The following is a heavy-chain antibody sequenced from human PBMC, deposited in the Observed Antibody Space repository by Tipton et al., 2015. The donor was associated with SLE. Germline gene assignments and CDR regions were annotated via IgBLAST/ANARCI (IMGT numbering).Heavy chain of an antibody. V-gene: IGHV4-34*01. CDR3: ARVPRVVPAASYYFDQ. CDR2: INHSGST. Sequence: LSLTCAVYGGSFSGYYWSWIRQPPGKGLEWIGEINHSGSTNYNPSPKSRVTISVDTSKNQFSLKLSSVTAADTAVYFCARVPRVVPAASYYFDQWGQGTLVTVSS. CDR1: GGSFSGYY. D-gene: IGHD2-2*01. J-gene: IGHJ4*02.